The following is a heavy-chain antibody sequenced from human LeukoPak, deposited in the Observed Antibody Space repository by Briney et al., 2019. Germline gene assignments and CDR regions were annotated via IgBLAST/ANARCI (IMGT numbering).Heavy chain of an antibody. V-gene: IGHV3-30*18. CDR3: AKAPLPRHEPGNFYFDY. CDR1: GFTFSTYG. CDR2: VSFDSNNI. J-gene: IGHJ4*02. D-gene: IGHD7-27*01. Sequence: GGSLRLSCAASGFTFSTYGMHWVHQAPGKGLEWVAVVSFDSNNIYYADAGKGRFTISRDNSKTTLYLQMNSLRGEATAVYYCAKAPLPRHEPGNFYFDYWGQGTLVTVSS.